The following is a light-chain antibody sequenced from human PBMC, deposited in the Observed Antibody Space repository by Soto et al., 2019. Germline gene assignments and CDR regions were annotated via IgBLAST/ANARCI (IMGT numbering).Light chain of an antibody. V-gene: IGLV2-8*01. Sequence: QSVLTQPPSASGSPGQSVTISCTGTSSDVGGYNHVSWYQQHPGKAPKVVIYEVTKRPSGVPDRFSGSKSGNTASLTVSGLQAEDESDYYCSSYATGDNYVFGSGTKLTVL. CDR1: SSDVGGYNH. CDR3: SSYATGDNYV. CDR2: EVT. J-gene: IGLJ1*01.